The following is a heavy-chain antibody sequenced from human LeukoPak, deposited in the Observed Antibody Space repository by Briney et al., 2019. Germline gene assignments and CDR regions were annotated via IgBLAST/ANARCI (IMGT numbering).Heavy chain of an antibody. CDR1: GGSFSDYY. CDR2: INHSGST. V-gene: IGHV4-34*01. CDR3: ARYYYDNSGSIYAFDI. J-gene: IGHJ3*02. Sequence: PSEALSLTCAVYGGSFSDYYWSWIRQPPGKGLEWIGEINHSGSTNYNPSLKSRVTISVDTSKNQFSLKLSSVTSADTAVYYCARYYYDNSGSIYAFDIWGQGTMVTVSS. D-gene: IGHD3-22*01.